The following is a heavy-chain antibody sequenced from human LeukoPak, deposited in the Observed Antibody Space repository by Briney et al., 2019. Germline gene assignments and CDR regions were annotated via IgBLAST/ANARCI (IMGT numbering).Heavy chain of an antibody. V-gene: IGHV3-23*01. CDR3: AILGSSSGYYYTGMDV. Sequence: GGSLRLSCAASGFTFSSYAMSWVRQAAGKGLEWVSGISGSGGTTYYADSVKGRVTISRDNSKNTMYLQMNSLRAEDTALYYCAILGSSSGYYYTGMDVWGQGTTVTVSS. CDR2: ISGSGGTT. CDR1: GFTFSSYA. D-gene: IGHD6-6*01. J-gene: IGHJ6*02.